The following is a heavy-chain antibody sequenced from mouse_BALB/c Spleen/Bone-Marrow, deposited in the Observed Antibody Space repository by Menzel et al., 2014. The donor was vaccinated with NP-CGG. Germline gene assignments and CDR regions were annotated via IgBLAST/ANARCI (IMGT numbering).Heavy chain of an antibody. CDR2: IHYSGTT. D-gene: IGHD1-2*01. Sequence: EVKLMESGPVLVKPSQSLSLTCTVTAYSITSGYGWHWIRQFPGNKLEWLGHIHYSGTTHYNPALKSRISITRDTSKNQFFLQLNYVTTEDTATYNCAREARTTARFAYWGQGTLVTVSA. CDR3: AREARTTARFAY. V-gene: IGHV3-1*02. CDR1: AYSITSGYG. J-gene: IGHJ3*01.